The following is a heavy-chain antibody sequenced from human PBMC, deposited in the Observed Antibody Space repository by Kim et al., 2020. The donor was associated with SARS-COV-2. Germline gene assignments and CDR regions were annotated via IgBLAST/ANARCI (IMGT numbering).Heavy chain of an antibody. Sequence: GGSLRLSCAASGFTFSSYGMHWVRQAPGKGLEWVAVISYDGSNKYYADSVKGRFTISRDNSKNTLYLQMNSLRAEDTAVYYCARDAVDCSSSRCYSAWTYYYCGMDVWGQGTTVTVSS. CDR1: GFTFSSYG. CDR3: ARDAVDCSSSRCYSAWTYYYCGMDV. D-gene: IGHD2-2*01. CDR2: ISYDGSNK. V-gene: IGHV3-33*05. J-gene: IGHJ6*02.